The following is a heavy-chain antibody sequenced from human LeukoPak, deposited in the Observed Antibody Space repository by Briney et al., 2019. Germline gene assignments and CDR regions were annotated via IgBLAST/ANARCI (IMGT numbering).Heavy chain of an antibody. D-gene: IGHD3-10*01. V-gene: IGHV3-30*18. CDR3: AKPQYYYGSGGPSDY. J-gene: IGHJ4*02. CDR2: ISYDGNNK. Sequence: GGSLRLSCAASGFTLSSYDMHWVRQAPGKGLEWVAIISYDGNNKFYADSVKGRFTISRDNSNNTLHLQMNSLRAEDTAVYYCAKPQYYYGSGGPSDYWGQGTLVTVSS. CDR1: GFTLSSYD.